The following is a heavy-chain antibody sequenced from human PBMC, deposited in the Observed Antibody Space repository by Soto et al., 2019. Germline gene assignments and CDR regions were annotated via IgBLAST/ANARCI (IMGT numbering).Heavy chain of an antibody. Sequence: GGSLRLSCAASGFPFSTAWMSWVRQAPGKGLEWAAHISPDGGAKFYVDSTKGRFTISRDNAKNSLYLQMSSLRVEDTAIYYCVSWDTGSSNPWGQGALVTVSS. V-gene: IGHV3-7*05. CDR3: VSWDTGSSNP. J-gene: IGHJ5*02. CDR2: ISPDGGAK. D-gene: IGHD6-6*01. CDR1: GFPFSTAW.